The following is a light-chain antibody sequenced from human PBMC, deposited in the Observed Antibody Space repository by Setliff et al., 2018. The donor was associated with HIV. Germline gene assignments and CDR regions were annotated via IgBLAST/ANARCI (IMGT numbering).Light chain of an antibody. CDR2: EVT. CDR1: SEDVGTSKF. CDR3: SSYAGSNIYV. J-gene: IGLJ1*01. Sequence: QSVLTQPASVSGSPGQSITISCTGTSEDVGTSKFVSWYQQHPGKAPKLMIYEVTKRPSEISNRFSGSKSGNTASLTISGLQAEDEADYFCSSYAGSNIYVFGTGTKVTVL. V-gene: IGLV2-23*02.